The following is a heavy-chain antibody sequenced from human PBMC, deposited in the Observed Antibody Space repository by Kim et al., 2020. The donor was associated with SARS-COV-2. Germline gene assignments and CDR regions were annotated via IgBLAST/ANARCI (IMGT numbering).Heavy chain of an antibody. J-gene: IGHJ4*02. D-gene: IGHD3-10*01. V-gene: IGHV4-39*07. CDR3: AREFSNYYGSGSRDY. Sequence: PSLKSRVPISGDTSKNQFSLKLSSVTAADTAVYYCAREFSNYYGSGSRDYWGQGTLVTVSS.